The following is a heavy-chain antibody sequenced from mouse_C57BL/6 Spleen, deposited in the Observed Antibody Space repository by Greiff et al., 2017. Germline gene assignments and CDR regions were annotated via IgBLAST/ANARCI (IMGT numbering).Heavy chain of an antibody. CDR1: GYTFTSYW. J-gene: IGHJ2*01. CDR2: IHPNSGST. CDR3: AKHGHYYGSSYIDY. D-gene: IGHD1-1*01. V-gene: IGHV1-64*01. Sequence: VQLQQPGAELVKPGASVKLSCKASGYTFTSYWMHWVKQRPGQGLEWIGMIHPNSGSTNYNEKFKSKATLTVDKSSSTAYMQLSSLTSEDSAVYYCAKHGHYYGSSYIDYWGQGTTLTVSS.